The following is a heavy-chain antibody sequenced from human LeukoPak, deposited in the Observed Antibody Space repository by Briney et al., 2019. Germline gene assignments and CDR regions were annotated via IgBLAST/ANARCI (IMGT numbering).Heavy chain of an antibody. CDR3: AKKERRIAAAVYFDY. CDR1: GFTFSSYA. CDR2: ISGSGGST. D-gene: IGHD6-13*01. J-gene: IGHJ4*02. Sequence: GGSLRLSCAASGFTFSSYAMSWVRQAPGKGLEWVSAISGSGGSTYYADSVEGRSTISRDNSKNTLYLQMNSLRAEDTAVYYCAKKERRIAAAVYFDYWGQGTLVTVSS. V-gene: IGHV3-23*01.